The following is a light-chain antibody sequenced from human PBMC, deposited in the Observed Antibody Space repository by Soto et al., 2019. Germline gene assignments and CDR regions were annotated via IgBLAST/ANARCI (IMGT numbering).Light chain of an antibody. Sequence: EVVMTQSPATLSVSPGERATLSCRASQGVSSNLAWYQQKPGQAPRLLIYAASTKATGIPARFSGSGSGTEFTLTISSLQSEDFGVYYCKKYNESPTFGQGTKLEIK. J-gene: IGKJ2*01. V-gene: IGKV3-15*01. CDR1: QGVSSN. CDR2: AAS. CDR3: KKYNESPT.